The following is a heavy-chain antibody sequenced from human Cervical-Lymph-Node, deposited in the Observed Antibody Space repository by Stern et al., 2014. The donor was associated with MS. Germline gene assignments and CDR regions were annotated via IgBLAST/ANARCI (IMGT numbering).Heavy chain of an antibody. CDR1: GYSFTNSW. CDR3: ARHAIYGAFDY. V-gene: IGHV5-51*01. D-gene: IGHD4-17*01. J-gene: IGHJ4*02. Sequence: VQLMQSGAEVRKPGESLKISCKGSGYSFTNSWIGWGRQMPGKDLEWMGIIFPGDFDIKYSPSFQGQITISADKSISTAYLQWNSLKASDTAIYYCARHAIYGAFDYWGQGTLVTVSS. CDR2: IFPGDFDI.